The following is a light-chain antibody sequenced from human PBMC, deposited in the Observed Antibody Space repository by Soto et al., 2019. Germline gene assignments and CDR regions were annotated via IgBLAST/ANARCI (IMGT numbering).Light chain of an antibody. V-gene: IGKV3-11*01. J-gene: IGKJ4*01. Sequence: IVLTQSPATLSSSPGERATISCRASQSVSSYLAWYQQKPGQAPRLLIYDASNRATGIPARFSGSGSGTDFTLTISSLEPEYFAVYYCQQRTNWPLTFGGGTKVEIK. CDR3: QQRTNWPLT. CDR1: QSVSSY. CDR2: DAS.